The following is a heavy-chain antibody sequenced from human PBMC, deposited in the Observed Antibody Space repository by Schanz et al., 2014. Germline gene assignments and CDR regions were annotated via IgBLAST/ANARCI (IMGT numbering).Heavy chain of an antibody. CDR2: ISGSGGST. CDR3: AKDLLCGAPMPLNHLDY. Sequence: EVQLVESGGGFVQPGGSLGLSCVVSGFTVSSDHMSWVRQAPGKGLEWVSGISGSGGSTYYADSVKGRFTISRNNSKNTLYLQMNSLRAEDTAVYYCAKDLLCGAPMPLNHLDYWGQGTLVTVSS. J-gene: IGHJ4*02. CDR1: GFTVSSDH. D-gene: IGHD2-2*01. V-gene: IGHV3-23*04.